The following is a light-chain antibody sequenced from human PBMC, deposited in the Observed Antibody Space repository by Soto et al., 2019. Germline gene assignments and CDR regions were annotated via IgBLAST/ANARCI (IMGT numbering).Light chain of an antibody. V-gene: IGLV2-14*01. J-gene: IGLJ1*01. CDR1: SSDVGGYNH. CDR3: SSYASSSSYV. CDR2: EVT. Sequence: LTQPASVSWSPGQSITISCTGTSSDVGGYNHVSWYQIHPGKAPKLIIYEVTSRPSGVSYRFSGSKSGNSASLTISGLQAEDEADYYCSSYASSSSYVFGGGTKVTVL.